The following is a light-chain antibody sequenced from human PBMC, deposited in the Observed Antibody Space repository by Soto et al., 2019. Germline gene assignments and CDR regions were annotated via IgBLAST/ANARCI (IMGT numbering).Light chain of an antibody. V-gene: IGKV3-20*01. CDR1: QSVSSSY. J-gene: IGKJ1*01. Sequence: EIVLTQSPGTLSLSPGERATLSCRASQSVSSSYLAWYQQKPGQAPRLLIYGASSRATVIPDRFSGSGSGTEFILTISRLEPDDFAIYHCHQHGGSPETFGQGTKVDIK. CDR2: GAS. CDR3: HQHGGSPET.